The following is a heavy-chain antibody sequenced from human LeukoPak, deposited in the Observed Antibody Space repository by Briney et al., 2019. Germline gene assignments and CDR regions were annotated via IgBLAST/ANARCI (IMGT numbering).Heavy chain of an antibody. CDR1: GFTFSSYE. CDR2: ISSSGSTI. CDR3: ARDLTRILFLNRGHY. V-gene: IGHV3-48*03. J-gene: IGHJ4*02. D-gene: IGHD2-15*01. Sequence: GGSLRLSCAASGFTFSSYEMNWVRQAPGKGLEWVSYISSSGSTIYYADSVKGRFTISRDNAKNSLYLQMNSLRAEDTAVYYCARDLTRILFLNRGHYWGQGTLVTVSS.